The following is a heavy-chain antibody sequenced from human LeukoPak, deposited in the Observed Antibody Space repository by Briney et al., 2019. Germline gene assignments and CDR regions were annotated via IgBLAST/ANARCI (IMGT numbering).Heavy chain of an antibody. CDR2: IRHSDGNT. D-gene: IGHD1-1*01. V-gene: IGHV3-23*01. CDR3: AKGLETESRLDS. J-gene: IGHJ4*02. Sequence: GSLRLSCAASGFTFSSYAMSWVRQAPGKGLEWVSGIRHSDGNTYYADSVKGRFTISSDKSKNTLFLQMNSLRAEDTALYYCAKGLETESRLDSWGQGTLVTVSS. CDR1: GFTFSSYA.